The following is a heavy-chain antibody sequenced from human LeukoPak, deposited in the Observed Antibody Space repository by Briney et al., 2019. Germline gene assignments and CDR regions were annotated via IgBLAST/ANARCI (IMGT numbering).Heavy chain of an antibody. Sequence: GGSLRLSCAASGFTFSSYAMSWVRQAPGKGLEWVSAISGSGGSTYYADSVKGRFTISRDNSKNTLYLQMNSLRAEDTAVYYCAKDCRGGSCYSGVYWGQGTLVTVSS. CDR3: AKDCRGGSCYSGVY. D-gene: IGHD2-15*01. CDR2: ISGSGGST. CDR1: GFTFSSYA. J-gene: IGHJ4*02. V-gene: IGHV3-23*01.